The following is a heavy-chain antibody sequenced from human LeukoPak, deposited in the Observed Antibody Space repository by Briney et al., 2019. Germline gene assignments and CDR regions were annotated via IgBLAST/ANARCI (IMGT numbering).Heavy chain of an antibody. V-gene: IGHV4-4*02. CDR3: ARVGQDYGDYNWFDP. CDR1: GGSISSSNW. J-gene: IGHJ5*02. CDR2: IYHSGST. Sequence: SGTLSLTCAVSGGSISSSNWWSWVRQPPGKGLEWIGEIYHSGSTNYIPSLKNRVTISVVKSKNQFSLKLSSVTAADTAVYYCARVGQDYGDYNWFDPWGQGTLVTVSS. D-gene: IGHD4-17*01.